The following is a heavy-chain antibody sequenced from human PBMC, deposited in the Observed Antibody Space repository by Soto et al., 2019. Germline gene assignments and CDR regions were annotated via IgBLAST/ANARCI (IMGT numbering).Heavy chain of an antibody. CDR1: EFTFSNYA. CDR3: ATHGYTRATYDY. Sequence: GGSLRLSCAASEFTFSNYAMSWVRQAPGKGLEWLSYIDSTSSAKFYADSVKGRFAISRDNGRNLLYLHMNSLRDEDTAVYYCATHGYTRATYDYWGQGALVTVSS. CDR2: IDSTSSAK. D-gene: IGHD5-18*01. J-gene: IGHJ4*02. V-gene: IGHV3-48*02.